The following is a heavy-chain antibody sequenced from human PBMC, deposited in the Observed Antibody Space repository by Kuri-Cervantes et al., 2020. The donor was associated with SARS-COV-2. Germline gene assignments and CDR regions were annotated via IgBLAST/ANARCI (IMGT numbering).Heavy chain of an antibody. D-gene: IGHD3-3*01. Sequence: ASVKVSCKASGYTFTSCYVHWVRQAPGQGLEWMGIINPSGGSTSYAQKFQGRVTMTRDTSTSTAYMELRSLRSDDTAVYYCARDRGFLEWLENYYYMDVWGKGTTVTVSS. CDR3: ARDRGFLEWLENYYYMDV. CDR1: GYTFTSCY. V-gene: IGHV1-46*01. CDR2: INPSGGST. J-gene: IGHJ6*03.